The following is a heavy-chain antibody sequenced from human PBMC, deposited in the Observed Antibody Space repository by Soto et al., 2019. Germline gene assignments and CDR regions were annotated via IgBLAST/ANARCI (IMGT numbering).Heavy chain of an antibody. J-gene: IGHJ4*02. Sequence: EVQLVESGGDLVQPGGSLRLSCAASGFTFSNYDMHWVRQATGKGLEWVSTISTAGNTYSPGSVKARFTISRENAKNSLYLQMNSLRVDDTAVYYCARGRDSGLYYFDYWGQGTLVTVSS. CDR1: GFTFSNYD. D-gene: IGHD2-21*01. CDR2: ISTAGNT. CDR3: ARGRDSGLYYFDY. V-gene: IGHV3-13*01.